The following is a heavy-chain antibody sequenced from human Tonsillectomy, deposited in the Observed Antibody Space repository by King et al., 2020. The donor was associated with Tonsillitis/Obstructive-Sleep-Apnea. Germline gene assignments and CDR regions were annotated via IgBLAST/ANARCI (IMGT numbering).Heavy chain of an antibody. J-gene: IGHJ4*02. Sequence: VQLVQSGGGLVKPGGSLRLSCRGSGFSFTNAWMSWVRQAPGKGLEWVGRIKSKTYGGTTDYAVPGKGGFTISRDDSTNTVYLQMDSLKTEDTAVYYCVTEGVEDDYWGQGTLVTVSS. D-gene: IGHD1-1*01. V-gene: IGHV3-15*01. CDR1: GFSFTNAW. CDR3: VTEGVEDDY. CDR2: IKSKTYGGTT.